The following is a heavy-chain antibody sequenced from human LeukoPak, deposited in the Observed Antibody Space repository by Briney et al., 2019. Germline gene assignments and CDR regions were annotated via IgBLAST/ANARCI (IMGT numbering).Heavy chain of an antibody. Sequence: PWGSLRLSCAASGFTFSSYEMNLVPQPPGKGPPRASYISSSGSTIYYADSVKGRFTISRDNAKNSLYLQMNSLRAEDTAVYYCARDRYDFWSGYSLNWFDPWGQGTLVTVSS. CDR2: ISSSGSTI. V-gene: IGHV3-48*03. J-gene: IGHJ5*02. CDR3: ARDRYDFWSGYSLNWFDP. CDR1: GFTFSSYE. D-gene: IGHD3-3*01.